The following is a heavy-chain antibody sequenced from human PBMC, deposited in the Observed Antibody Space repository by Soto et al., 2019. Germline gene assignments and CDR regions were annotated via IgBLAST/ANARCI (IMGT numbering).Heavy chain of an antibody. D-gene: IGHD3-10*01. CDR2: ISGGGDSR. CDR3: AKDLFTMVRLFDS. CDR1: GFTFRDYA. J-gene: IGHJ4*02. V-gene: IGHV3-23*01. Sequence: GGSLRLSCAASGFTFRDYAMNWVRQAPGKGLEWVSSISGGGDSRKYVDSVKGRFTISRDNSKNTLYLQMNSLRAEDTAVYYCAKDLFTMVRLFDSWGQGTLVTVSS.